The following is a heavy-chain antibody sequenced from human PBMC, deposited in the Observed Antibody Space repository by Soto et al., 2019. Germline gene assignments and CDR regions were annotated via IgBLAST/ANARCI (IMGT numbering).Heavy chain of an antibody. CDR1: GYTFTSYY. CDR2: INPSGGST. D-gene: IGHD2-2*01. Sequence: ASVKVSCKASGYTFTSYYMHWVRQAPGQGLEWMGIINPSGGSTSYAQKFQGRVTMTRDTSTSTVYMELSSLRSEDTAVYYCARVRGSVQFRYVMDVCGQGTTVT. CDR3: ARVRGSVQFRYVMDV. V-gene: IGHV1-46*03. J-gene: IGHJ6*02.